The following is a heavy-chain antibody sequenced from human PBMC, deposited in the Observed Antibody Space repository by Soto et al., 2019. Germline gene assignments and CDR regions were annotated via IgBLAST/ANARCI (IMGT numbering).Heavy chain of an antibody. Sequence: PGGSLRLSCAAPGFTFSSYGMHWVRQAPGKGLEWVAVIWYDGSNKYYADSVKGRFTISRDNSKNTLYLQMNSLRVEDTAVYYCAKPRSGFQWPPFDPWGHGTLVTVSS. CDR3: AKPRSGFQWPPFDP. CDR1: GFTFSSYG. CDR2: IWYDGSNK. V-gene: IGHV3-33*03. D-gene: IGHD6-19*01. J-gene: IGHJ5*02.